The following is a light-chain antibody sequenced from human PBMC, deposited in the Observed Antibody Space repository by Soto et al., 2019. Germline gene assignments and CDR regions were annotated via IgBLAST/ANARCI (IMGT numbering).Light chain of an antibody. CDR2: ATF. V-gene: IGKV3-20*01. J-gene: IGKJ1*01. Sequence: EIVLTQSPGTLSLSPVERATLSCRATTSVDSSFLAWYQQKPGQSHRLTLYATFSMGAGIPDRFSASGSGTDFTLTISRLEPEDSALYYCHQYGRLPRTFGQGTQVEVK. CDR3: HQYGRLPRT. CDR1: TSVDSSF.